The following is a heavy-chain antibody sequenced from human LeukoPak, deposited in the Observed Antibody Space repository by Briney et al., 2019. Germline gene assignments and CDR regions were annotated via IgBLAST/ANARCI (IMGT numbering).Heavy chain of an antibody. CDR2: ISYDGSNK. CDR3: AKSFGVGVVYYFDY. D-gene: IGHD3-16*01. J-gene: IGHJ4*02. V-gene: IGHV3-30*18. CDR1: GFTFSSYG. Sequence: GGSLRLSCAASGFTFSSYGMHWVRQAPGKGLEWVAVISYDGSNKYYADSVKGRFTISRDNSKNTLYLQMNSLRGEDTGWFYWAKSFGVGVVYYFDYWGQGTLVTVSS.